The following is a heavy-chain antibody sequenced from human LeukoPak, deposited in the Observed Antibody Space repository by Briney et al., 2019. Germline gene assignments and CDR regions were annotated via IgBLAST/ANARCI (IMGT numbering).Heavy chain of an antibody. CDR3: ARDLGYCSGGSCYYYYYYYGMDV. J-gene: IGHJ6*02. D-gene: IGHD2-15*01. V-gene: IGHV3-33*01. Sequence: GGSLRLSCAAPGFTFSSYGMHWVRQAPGKGLEWVAVIWYDGSNKYYADSVKGRFTISRDNSKNTLYLQMNSLRAEDTTVYYCARDLGYCSGGSCYYYYYYYGMDVWGQGTTVTVS. CDR1: GFTFSSYG. CDR2: IWYDGSNK.